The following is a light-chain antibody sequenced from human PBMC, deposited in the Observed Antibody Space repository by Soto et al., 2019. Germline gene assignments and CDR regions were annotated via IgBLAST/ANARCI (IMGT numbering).Light chain of an antibody. J-gene: IGKJ2*01. V-gene: IGKV3D-20*01. CDR3: QRYGSSPYT. Sequence: DIVLTQSPATLSLSPGERATLSCGASQTVSSSYLAWYQQKPRLAPRLLIYDASSKPTGIPDRFSGSASGTDFTLTISRLEPEDFAVYYCQRYGSSPYTVGRGTKLEI. CDR2: DAS. CDR1: QTVSSSY.